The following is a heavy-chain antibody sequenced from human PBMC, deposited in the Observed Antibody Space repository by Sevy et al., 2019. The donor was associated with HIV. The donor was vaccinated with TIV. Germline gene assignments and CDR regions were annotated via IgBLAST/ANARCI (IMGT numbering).Heavy chain of an antibody. CDR2: IYTSGST. J-gene: IGHJ5*02. CDR3: ARDRDRRIAAAGTGRWFDP. CDR1: GGSISSYY. D-gene: IGHD6-13*01. Sequence: SETLSLTCTVSGGSISSYYWSWIRQPAGKGLEWIGRIYTSGSTNYNPSPKSRVTMSVDTSTNQFSLKRGSVTAADTAVYYCARDRDRRIAAAGTGRWFDPWGQGTLVTVSS. V-gene: IGHV4-4*07.